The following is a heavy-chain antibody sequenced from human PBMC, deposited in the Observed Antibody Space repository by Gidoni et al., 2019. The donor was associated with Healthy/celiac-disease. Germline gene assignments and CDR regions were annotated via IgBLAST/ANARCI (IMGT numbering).Heavy chain of an antibody. CDR2: IYHSGST. D-gene: IGHD7-27*01. J-gene: IGHJ4*02. CDR3: ATDPGTGDYFDY. Sequence: QVQLQESGPGLVKPSETLSLTCTVSGYSISSGYYWGWIRQPPGKGLEWIGSIYHSGSTYYNPSLKSRVTISVDTSKNQFSLKLSSVTAADTAVYYCATDPGTGDYFDYWGQGTLVTVSS. V-gene: IGHV4-38-2*02. CDR1: GYSISSGYY.